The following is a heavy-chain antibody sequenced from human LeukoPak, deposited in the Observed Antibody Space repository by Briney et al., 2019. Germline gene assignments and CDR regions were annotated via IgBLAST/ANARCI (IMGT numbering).Heavy chain of an antibody. J-gene: IGHJ3*01. CDR1: GGSFSGYY. CDR2: INHSGST. V-gene: IGHV4-34*01. D-gene: IGHD2-8*02. Sequence: KPPETLCLSCAVYGGSFSGYYWSWIRQPPGKGLEWIGEINHSGSTNYNPSLKSRVTISVDTSKNQFSLKLSSVTAADTAVYYCARGSDFDYWPAFDLWGQGSMLTVSS. CDR3: ARGSDFDYWPAFDL.